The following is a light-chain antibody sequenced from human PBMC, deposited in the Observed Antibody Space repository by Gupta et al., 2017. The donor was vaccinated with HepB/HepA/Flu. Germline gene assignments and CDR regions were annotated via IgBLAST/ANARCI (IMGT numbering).Light chain of an antibody. J-gene: IGLJ2*01. Sequence: QSALPQPPSASGSPGQSVTISCTGTSSDVGGYNSVSWYQQHQGEAPRLMIYEVTKRPSGVPDRFSGSKSGKTASLTVSGLQAEDEADYYCTSCAGNDSGVFGGGTKLTGL. CDR3: TSCAGNDSGV. CDR1: SSDVGGYNS. V-gene: IGLV2-8*01. CDR2: EVT.